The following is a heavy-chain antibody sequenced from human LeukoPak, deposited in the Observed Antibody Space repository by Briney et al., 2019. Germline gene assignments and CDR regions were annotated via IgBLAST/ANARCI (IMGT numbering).Heavy chain of an antibody. Sequence: GESLKISCKGSGYSFTSYWMSRVRQMPGKGLEWVGGIDPSDSYTNYSPSLQGRVTISADKSTSTAYLQWSSLKASDTAIYYCARETDTLGYCSSTSCYLYWFDPWGQGTLVTVSS. CDR3: ARETDTLGYCSSTSCYLYWFDP. J-gene: IGHJ5*02. CDR2: IDPSDSYT. D-gene: IGHD2-2*01. V-gene: IGHV5-10-1*01. CDR1: GYSFTSYW.